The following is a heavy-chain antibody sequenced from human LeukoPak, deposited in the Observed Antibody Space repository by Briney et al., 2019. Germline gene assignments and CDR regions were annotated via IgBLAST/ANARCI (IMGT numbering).Heavy chain of an antibody. V-gene: IGHV4-38-2*02. J-gene: IGHJ5*02. CDR1: GYSISSGFY. CDR3: VRGRYSSGWFKDKNWFDP. D-gene: IGHD6-19*01. CDR2: IFHSGST. Sequence: NPSETLSLTCSVSGYSISSGFYWGWIRQPPGKGLEWIGSIFHSGSTYYNPSLKSRVTISVDTSKNQFSLKLSSVTAADTAVYYCVRGRYSSGWFKDKNWFDPWGQGIPVTVSS.